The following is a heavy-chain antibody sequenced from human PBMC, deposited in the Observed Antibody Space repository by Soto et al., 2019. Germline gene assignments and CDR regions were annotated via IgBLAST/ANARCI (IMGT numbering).Heavy chain of an antibody. D-gene: IGHD6-13*01. V-gene: IGHV3-21*01. J-gene: IGHJ6*02. CDR1: GFTFSSYS. CDR2: ISSSSSYI. Sequence: EVQLVESGGGLVKPGGSLRLSCAASGFTFSSYSMNWVRQAPGKGLEWVSSISSSSSYIYYADSVKGRFTISRDNAKNSLYLQMNSLRAEDTAVYYCARIPPKLGYGMDVWGQGTTVTVSS. CDR3: ARIPPKLGYGMDV.